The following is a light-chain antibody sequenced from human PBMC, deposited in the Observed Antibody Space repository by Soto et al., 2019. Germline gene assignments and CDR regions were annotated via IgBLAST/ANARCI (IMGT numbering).Light chain of an antibody. J-gene: IGKJ4*01. CDR1: QTVSSSY. CDR3: QQFSSYPLT. V-gene: IGKV3-20*01. Sequence: EIVLTQSPGTLSLSPGERATLSCRASQTVSSSYLAWFQQKPGQAPRLLIYGASYRATGIPDRFSGSGSGTDFTLTISRLEPEDFAVYYCQQFSSYPLTFGGGTKVEIK. CDR2: GAS.